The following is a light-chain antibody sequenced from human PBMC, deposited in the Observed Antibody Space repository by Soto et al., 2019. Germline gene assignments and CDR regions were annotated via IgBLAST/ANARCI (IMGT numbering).Light chain of an antibody. CDR3: QQSYSTPFT. CDR2: AAS. J-gene: IGKJ3*01. V-gene: IGKV1-27*01. CDR1: QGIGTY. Sequence: QMTQSPSSLSASIGDRVTITCRASQGIGTYLAWYQQRPGKVPQLLISAASTLQSGVPSRFSGSGSGTDFTLTISSLQPEDFATYYCQQSYSTPFTFGPGTKVDIK.